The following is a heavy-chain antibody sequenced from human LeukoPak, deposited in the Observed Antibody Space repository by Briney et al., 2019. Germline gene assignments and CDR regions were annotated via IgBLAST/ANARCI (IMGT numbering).Heavy chain of an antibody. D-gene: IGHD1-1*01. Sequence: SETLSLTCAVYGGSFSGYYWSWIRQPPGKGLEWIGEINHSGSTNYNPSLKSRVTISVDTSKNQFSLKLSSVTAADTAVYYWASWTSDAFDIWGQGTMVTVSS. CDR2: INHSGST. V-gene: IGHV4-34*01. J-gene: IGHJ3*02. CDR1: GGSFSGYY. CDR3: ASWTSDAFDI.